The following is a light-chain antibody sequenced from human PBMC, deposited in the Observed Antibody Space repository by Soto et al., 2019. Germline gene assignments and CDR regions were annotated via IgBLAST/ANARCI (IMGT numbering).Light chain of an antibody. Sequence: DIVMTQSPDSLAVSLGERATINCKSSQSVLYTSDSKNYLAWYQHKPGQSPKLLIYWASTRESGVPDRFSGSESGTDFTRTISNLQAEDVAVDYCQQYYNTPPTFGGGTKVEIK. CDR1: QSVLYTSDSKNY. CDR2: WAS. J-gene: IGKJ4*01. CDR3: QQYYNTPPT. V-gene: IGKV4-1*01.